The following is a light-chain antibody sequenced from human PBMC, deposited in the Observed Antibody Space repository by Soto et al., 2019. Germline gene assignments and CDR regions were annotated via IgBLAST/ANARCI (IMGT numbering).Light chain of an antibody. Sequence: EIVMPQSPATLSVSPGESATLSCRARQSVSSNLAWYQQKPGQAPRILIYGASTRATGIPARFSGSGSGTEFTLTIRRLQSEDFAVYYCQQYNNWPPVWTFGQGNKVDIK. CDR3: QQYNNWPPVWT. CDR2: GAS. V-gene: IGKV3-15*01. CDR1: QSVSSN. J-gene: IGKJ1*01.